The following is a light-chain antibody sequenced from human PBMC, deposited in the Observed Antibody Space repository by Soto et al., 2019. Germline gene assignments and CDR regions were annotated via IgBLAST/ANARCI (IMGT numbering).Light chain of an antibody. CDR3: QQRSNWPLA. V-gene: IGKV3-11*01. Sequence: EIVLTQSPSTLSLSPGEKATVSCRASQTLSKYLLWYQQKPGQAPRRLIYDASNRATGIPDRFSGSGSGTDFTLTISSLEPEDVAVYYCQQRSNWPLAFGGGTKLEIK. J-gene: IGKJ4*01. CDR1: QTLSKY. CDR2: DAS.